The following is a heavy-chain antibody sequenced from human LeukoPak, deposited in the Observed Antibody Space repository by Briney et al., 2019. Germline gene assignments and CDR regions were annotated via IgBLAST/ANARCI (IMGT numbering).Heavy chain of an antibody. V-gene: IGHV1-18*01. CDR2: ISAYNGNT. CDR1: GGSISQYY. Sequence: TCAVSGGSISQYYWSWLRQAPGQGLEWMGWISAYNGNTNYAQKLQGRVTMTTDTSTSTAYMELRSLRSDDTAVYYCARGLFVVVPAALDYMDVWGKGTTVTVSS. CDR3: ARGLFVVVPAALDYMDV. D-gene: IGHD2-2*01. J-gene: IGHJ6*03.